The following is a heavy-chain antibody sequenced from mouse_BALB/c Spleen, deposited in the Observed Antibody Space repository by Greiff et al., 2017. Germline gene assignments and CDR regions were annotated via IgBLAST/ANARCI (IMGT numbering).Heavy chain of an antibody. CDR1: GFTFTDYY. D-gene: IGHD1-1*01. Sequence: EVKLMESGGGLVQPGGSLRLSCATSGFTFTDYYMSWVRQPPGKALEWLGFIRNKANGYTTEYSASVKGRFTISRDNSQSILYLQMNTLRAEDSATYYCARATTVVAYFDYWGQGTTLTVSS. V-gene: IGHV7-3*02. CDR3: ARATTVVAYFDY. J-gene: IGHJ2*01. CDR2: IRNKANGYTT.